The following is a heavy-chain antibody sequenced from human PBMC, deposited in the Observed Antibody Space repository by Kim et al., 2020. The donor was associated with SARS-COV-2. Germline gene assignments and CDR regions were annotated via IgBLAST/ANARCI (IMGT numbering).Heavy chain of an antibody. Sequence: KGRFNIYRDNAKNSLYLQMNSLRAEDTALYYCAKDIIPIYYGSGSLQGMDVWGQGTTVTVSS. J-gene: IGHJ6*02. V-gene: IGHV3-9*01. D-gene: IGHD3-10*01. CDR3: AKDIIPIYYGSGSLQGMDV.